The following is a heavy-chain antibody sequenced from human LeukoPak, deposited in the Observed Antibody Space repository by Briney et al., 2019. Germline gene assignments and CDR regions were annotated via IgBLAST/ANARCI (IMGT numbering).Heavy chain of an antibody. CDR3: AKDGSGRSGSIEH. V-gene: IGHV3-30*18. D-gene: IGHD1-26*01. J-gene: IGHJ1*01. CDR1: GFTFSSYG. CDR2: ISYDGSNK. Sequence: EPGGSLRLSCAASGFTFSSYGIHWVRQAPGKGLEWVAVISYDGSNKYYADSVEGRFTISRDNSKNTVDLQMNSLRAEDTAVYYCAKDGSGRSGSIEHWGQGTLVTVAS.